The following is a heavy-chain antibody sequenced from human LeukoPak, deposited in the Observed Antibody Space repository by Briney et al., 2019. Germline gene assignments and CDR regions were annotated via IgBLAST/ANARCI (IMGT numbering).Heavy chain of an antibody. CDR3: ARASWGGYDYFDY. CDR1: GGSISSSTYY. D-gene: IGHD5-12*01. CDR2: IFYNGSP. Sequence: SETLPLTCTVSGGSISSSTYYWGWIRQPPGKGLEWIATIFYNGSPYYNPSLKSRVTVSIDTSRNQFSLKLTSVTAADTAVYYCARASWGGYDYFDYWGQGTLVTVSS. V-gene: IGHV4-39*07. J-gene: IGHJ4*02.